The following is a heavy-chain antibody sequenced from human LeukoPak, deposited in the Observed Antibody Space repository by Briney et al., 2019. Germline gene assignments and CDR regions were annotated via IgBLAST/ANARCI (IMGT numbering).Heavy chain of an antibody. D-gene: IGHD3-22*01. CDR1: GYIFTGYF. Sequence: GASVKASCKASGYIFTGYFMHWVRQAPGQGLEWMGRINPNIGDTNYGHQFQGRVTMTRDTSTTTVYMELSSLRSEDTAVYYCARWWDDSSGYSYYYGMDVWGQGTTVTVSS. V-gene: IGHV1-2*06. J-gene: IGHJ6*02. CDR3: ARWWDDSSGYSYYYGMDV. CDR2: INPNIGDT.